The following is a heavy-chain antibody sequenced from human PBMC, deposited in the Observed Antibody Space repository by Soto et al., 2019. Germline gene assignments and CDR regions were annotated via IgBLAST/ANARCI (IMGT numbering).Heavy chain of an antibody. CDR2: ISWNSGSI. CDR3: AKDPSGSRSYSFFDY. V-gene: IGHV3-9*01. CDR1: GFTFDDYA. Sequence: EVQLVESGGGLVQPGRSLRLSCAASGFTFDDYAMHWVRQAPGKGLEWVSGISWNSGSIGYADSVKGRFTISRDNAKNSLYLQMNSLRAEDTALYYCAKDPSGSRSYSFFDYWGQGTLVTVSS. J-gene: IGHJ4*02. D-gene: IGHD3-10*01.